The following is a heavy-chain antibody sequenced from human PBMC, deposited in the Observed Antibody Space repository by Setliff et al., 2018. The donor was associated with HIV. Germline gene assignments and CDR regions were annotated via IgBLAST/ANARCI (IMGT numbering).Heavy chain of an antibody. CDR1: GGSISSYY. Sequence: LSLTCTVSGGSISSYYWSWIRRPPGKGLEWIGYIYYSGSTYYNPSLKSRTTISLDTSKNQFSLTLRSVTAADTAMYYCAREMATRFDAFDIWGQGTMVTVSS. CDR3: AREMATRFDAFDI. V-gene: IGHV4-4*08. CDR2: IYYSGST. J-gene: IGHJ3*02. D-gene: IGHD5-12*01.